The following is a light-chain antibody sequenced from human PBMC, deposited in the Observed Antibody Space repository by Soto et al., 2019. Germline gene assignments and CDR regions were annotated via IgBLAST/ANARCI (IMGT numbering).Light chain of an antibody. Sequence: DIQLTQSPSFLSASIGDRVTITCRASQGIRSFLAWYQQKPGKAPNLLISGASILRTGVPSRFSGSGSGTEFPLTISSLQPDDFATYYCQPLNTYPLTFGGGTKVEI. CDR2: GAS. V-gene: IGKV1-9*01. J-gene: IGKJ4*01. CDR3: QPLNTYPLT. CDR1: QGIRSF.